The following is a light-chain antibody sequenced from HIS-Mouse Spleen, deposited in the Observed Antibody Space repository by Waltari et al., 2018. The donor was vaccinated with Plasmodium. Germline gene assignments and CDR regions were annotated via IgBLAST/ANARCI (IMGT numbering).Light chain of an antibody. CDR3: CSYAGSSTYV. Sequence: QSALTPPASVSGSPGQSITLPCPGTSSDVGSYNFVSWYQQPPGKAPKPMIYEGSKRPSGVSNRFSGSKSGNTASLTISGLQAEDEADYYCCSYAGSSTYVFGTGTKVTVL. CDR1: SSDVGSYNF. CDR2: EGS. J-gene: IGLJ1*01. V-gene: IGLV2-23*01.